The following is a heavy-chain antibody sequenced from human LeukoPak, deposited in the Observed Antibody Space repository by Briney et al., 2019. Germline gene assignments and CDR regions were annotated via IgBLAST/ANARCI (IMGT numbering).Heavy chain of an antibody. J-gene: IGHJ4*02. CDR2: INPNSGGT. CDR3: ARVYQGVSLFGGIDY. Sequence: ASVKVSCKASGYTFTGYYMHWVRQAPGQGLEWMGWINPNSGGTNYAQKFQGRVTMTRDTSISTAYMELSRLRSDDTAVYYCARVYQGVSLFGGIDYWGQGTLITVSS. CDR1: GYTFTGYY. D-gene: IGHD3-3*01. V-gene: IGHV1-2*02.